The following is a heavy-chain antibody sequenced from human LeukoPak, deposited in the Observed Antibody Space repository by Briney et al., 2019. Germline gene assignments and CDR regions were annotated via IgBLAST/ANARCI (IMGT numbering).Heavy chain of an antibody. D-gene: IGHD2-2*01. CDR2: VYYDGNT. J-gene: IGHJ6*03. CDR1: EFTVSTNY. CDR3: AKVAVVPAAVYYYYYCYMDV. V-gene: IGHV3-53*05. Sequence: PGGSLRLSCAASEFTVSTNYMNWVRQAPGQGLEWVSVVYYDGNTYYADSVKGRFTISRDNSKNTLYLQMNSLRAEDTAVYYCAKVAVVPAAVYYYYYCYMDVWGKGTTVTVSS.